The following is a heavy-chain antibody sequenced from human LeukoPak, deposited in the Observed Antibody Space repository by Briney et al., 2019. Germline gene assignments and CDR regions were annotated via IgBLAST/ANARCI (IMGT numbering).Heavy chain of an antibody. Sequence: SGPTLVNPTQTLTLTCTFSGFSLSTSGVGVGWIRQPPGKALEWLALIYWDDDKRYSPSLKSRLTITKDTSKNQVVLTMTNMDPVDTATYYCAHRQYGRRGPTGRGVIDYWGQGTLVTVSS. V-gene: IGHV2-5*02. CDR1: GFSLSTSGVG. CDR3: AHRQYGRRGPTGRGVIDY. D-gene: IGHD3-10*01. CDR2: IYWDDDK. J-gene: IGHJ4*02.